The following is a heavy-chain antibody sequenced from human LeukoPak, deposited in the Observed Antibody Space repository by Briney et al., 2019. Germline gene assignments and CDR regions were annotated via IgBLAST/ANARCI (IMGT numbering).Heavy chain of an antibody. CDR2: MNPNSGGT. D-gene: IGHD4-17*01. CDR1: GYTFTGYY. V-gene: IGHV1-2*02. CDR3: AIYGDQRNDDNWFDP. J-gene: IGHJ5*02. Sequence: ASVKVSCKASGYTFTGYYMHWVRQAPGQGLEWMGWMNPNSGGTNYAQKFQGRVTMTRDTSISTAYMELSRLRSDDTAVYYCAIYGDQRNDDNWFDPWGQGTLVTVSS.